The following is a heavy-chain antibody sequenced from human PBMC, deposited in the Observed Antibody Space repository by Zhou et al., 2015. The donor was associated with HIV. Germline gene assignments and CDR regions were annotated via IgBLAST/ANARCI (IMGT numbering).Heavy chain of an antibody. Sequence: QVQLVESGGGVVQPGRSLRLSCAASGFTVSDNYMSWVRQAPGKGLEWLSYIWNDGSNKYHVDSVRGRFTISRDNSKNTLSLQMNSLRPEDTAIYYCAKECGGGCSSDYWGQGTLVTVSS. CDR2: IWNDGSNK. CDR3: AKECGGGCSSDY. D-gene: IGHD2-21*01. CDR1: GFTVSDNY. J-gene: IGHJ4*02. V-gene: IGHV3-30*02.